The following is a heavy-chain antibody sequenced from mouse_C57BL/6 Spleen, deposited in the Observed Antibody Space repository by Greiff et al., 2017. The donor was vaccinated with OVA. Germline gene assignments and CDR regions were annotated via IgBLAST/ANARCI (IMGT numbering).Heavy chain of an antibody. CDR1: GYAFSSSW. V-gene: IGHV1-80*01. CDR2: IYPGDGDT. Sequence: VQVVESGAELVKPGASVKISCKASGYAFSSSWLNWVKQRPGKGLEWIGQIYPGDGDTNYNGKFKGKATLTADKSSSTAYMQLSSLTSEDSAVYFCARGGYYGYDGIYWYFDVWGTGTTVTVSS. J-gene: IGHJ1*03. D-gene: IGHD2-2*01. CDR3: ARGGYYGYDGIYWYFDV.